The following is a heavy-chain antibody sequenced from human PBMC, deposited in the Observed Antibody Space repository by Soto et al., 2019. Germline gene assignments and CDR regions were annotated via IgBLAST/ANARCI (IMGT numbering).Heavy chain of an antibody. CDR1: GGSVSSGSYY. CDR2: IYYSGST. Sequence: PSEALALNCAFSGGSVSSGSYYWSWIRQPPGKGLEWIGYIYYSGSTNYNPSLKSRVTISVDTSKNQFSLKLSSVTAADTAVYYCARGWGYCSSTSCTYNWFDPWGQGTLVTV. D-gene: IGHD2-2*01. V-gene: IGHV4-61*01. CDR3: ARGWGYCSSTSCTYNWFDP. J-gene: IGHJ5*02.